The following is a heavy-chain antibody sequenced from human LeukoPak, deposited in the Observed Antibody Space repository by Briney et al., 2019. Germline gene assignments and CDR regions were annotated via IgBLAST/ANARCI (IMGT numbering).Heavy chain of an antibody. Sequence: GGSLRLSCAASGLTFSSYAMSWVRQAPGKGLEWVSAISYSGGSTYYADSVKGRFTISRDNSKNTLYLQMNSLRAEDTAVYCCAKDKGAVAGTGRTDYWGQGTLVTVSS. V-gene: IGHV3-23*01. CDR1: GLTFSSYA. CDR2: ISYSGGST. CDR3: AKDKGAVAGTGRTDY. J-gene: IGHJ4*02. D-gene: IGHD6-19*01.